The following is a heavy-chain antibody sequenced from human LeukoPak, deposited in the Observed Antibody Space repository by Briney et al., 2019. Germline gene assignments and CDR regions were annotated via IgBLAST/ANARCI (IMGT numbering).Heavy chain of an antibody. CDR1: GFTFSSYE. CDR2: ISSSGSTI. Sequence: GGSLRLSCAASGFTFSSYEMNWVRQAPGKGLEGVSYISSSGSTIYYADSVKGRFTISRDNSKNTLYLQMNSLRAEDTAVYYCAKEATRYFDYWGQGTLVTVSS. CDR3: AKEATRYFDY. V-gene: IGHV3-48*03. D-gene: IGHD5-12*01. J-gene: IGHJ4*02.